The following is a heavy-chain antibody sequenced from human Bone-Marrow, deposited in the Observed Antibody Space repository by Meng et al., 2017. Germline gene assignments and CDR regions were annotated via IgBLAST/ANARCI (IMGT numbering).Heavy chain of an antibody. D-gene: IGHD3-22*01. CDR2: INHSGST. J-gene: IGHJ6*02. Sequence: SETLSLTCAVYGGSFSGYYWSWIRQPPGKGLEWIGEINHSGSTNYNPSLKSRVTISVDTSKNQFSLKLSSVTAADTAVYYCARAFYDSSGYYYYGMDVWGQGNTVTVSS. CDR3: ARAFYDSSGYYYYGMDV. CDR1: GGSFSGYY. V-gene: IGHV4-34*01.